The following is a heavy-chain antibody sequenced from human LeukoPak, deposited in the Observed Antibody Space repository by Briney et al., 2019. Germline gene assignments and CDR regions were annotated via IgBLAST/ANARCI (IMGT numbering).Heavy chain of an antibody. CDR1: GFTFSNCA. J-gene: IGHJ4*02. V-gene: IGHV3-23*01. CDR3: AKGGQGYYDSAY. Sequence: GGSLRLSCAASGFTFSNCAITWVRQAPGKGLEWVSTISCGGDNTDYADSVKGRFTVSRDKSKNTVYLQINSLRAEDTAIYYCAKGGQGYYDSAYWGQGTLVTVSS. CDR2: ISCGGDNT. D-gene: IGHD3-22*01.